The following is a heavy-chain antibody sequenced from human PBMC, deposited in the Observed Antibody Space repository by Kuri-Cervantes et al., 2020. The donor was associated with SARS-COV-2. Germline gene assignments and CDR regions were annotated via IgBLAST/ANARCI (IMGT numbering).Heavy chain of an antibody. D-gene: IGHD4-23*01. CDR1: GFSLSTSGMC. CDR3: ARNHVMTTVVTRIDYFDY. J-gene: IGHJ4*02. V-gene: IGHV2-70*17. Sequence: SGPTLVKPTQTLTLTCTFSGFSLSTSGMCVSWIRQPPGKALEWLARIDWDDDKFYSTSLKTRLTISKDTSKNQVVLTMTNMDPVDTATYYCARNHVMTTVVTRIDYFDYWGQGTLVTVSS. CDR2: IDWDDDK.